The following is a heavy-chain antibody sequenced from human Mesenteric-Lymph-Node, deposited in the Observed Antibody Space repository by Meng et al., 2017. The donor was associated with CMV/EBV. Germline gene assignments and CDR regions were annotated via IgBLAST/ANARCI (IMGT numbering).Heavy chain of an antibody. CDR2: IYYSGST. Sequence: GSLRLSCTVSGGSISSSSYYWGWIRQPPGKGLEWIGSIYYSGSTYYNPSLKSRVTISVDTSKNQFSLKQSSVTAADTAVYYCARMDEWELPNFDYWGQGTLVTVSS. J-gene: IGHJ4*02. CDR3: ARMDEWELPNFDY. V-gene: IGHV4-39*01. D-gene: IGHD1-26*01. CDR1: GGSISSSSYY.